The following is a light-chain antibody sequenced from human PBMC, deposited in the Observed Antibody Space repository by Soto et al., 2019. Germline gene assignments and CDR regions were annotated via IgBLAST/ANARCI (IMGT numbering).Light chain of an antibody. CDR1: QSVSSSF. CDR3: QQYGASPRT. J-gene: IGKJ1*01. CDR2: DAS. Sequence: EIVLTQSPATLSLSPGERASLSCRASQSVSSSFLAWYQQTPGQAPRLLIYDASSRATGIPDRFSGSGSGTDFTLTISRLEPEDFAVYYCQQYGASPRTFGQGTKVDIK. V-gene: IGKV3-20*01.